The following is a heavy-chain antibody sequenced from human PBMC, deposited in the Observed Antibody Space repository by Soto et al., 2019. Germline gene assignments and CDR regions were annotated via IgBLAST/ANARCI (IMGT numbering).Heavy chain of an antibody. Sequence: GGSLRLSCAASGFTFSSYAMSWVRQAQGKGLEWVSAISGSGGSTYYADSVKDRFTISRDNSKNTLYLQMISLRAEDTAVYYCAKLPGYSYSWNFDYWGQGTLVTVSS. D-gene: IGHD6-13*01. J-gene: IGHJ4*02. CDR1: GFTFSSYA. V-gene: IGHV3-23*01. CDR3: AKLPGYSYSWNFDY. CDR2: ISGSGGST.